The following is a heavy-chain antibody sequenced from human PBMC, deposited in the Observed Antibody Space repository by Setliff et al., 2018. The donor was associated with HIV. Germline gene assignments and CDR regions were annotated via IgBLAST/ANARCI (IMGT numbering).Heavy chain of an antibody. J-gene: IGHJ4*02. CDR2: IIPIFGTA. D-gene: IGHD6-19*01. CDR3: ARALSGYNSGWFPY. CDR1: GDTFNSHA. Sequence: GASVKVSCKASGDTFNSHAISWVRQAPGQGLEWMGGIIPIFGTANYAQKFQGRVTITADESTSTAYMDLRNLTSDDTAMYYCARALSGYNSGWFPYWGQGTLVTVSS. V-gene: IGHV1-69*13.